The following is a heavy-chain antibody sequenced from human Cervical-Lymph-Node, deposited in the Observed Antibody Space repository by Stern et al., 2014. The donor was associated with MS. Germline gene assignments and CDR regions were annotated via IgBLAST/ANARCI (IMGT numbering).Heavy chain of an antibody. Sequence: EVQMVESGAEVKKPGESLKISCKTSGYKFTNQWIAWVRQMPGKGLEFMGIIYPGDSDTRYNPSFQGQVIISADKSINTAYLQWSSLKASDTAMYYCATHPVGPWGQGTLVTVSS. J-gene: IGHJ5*02. CDR3: ATHPVGP. CDR1: GYKFTNQW. V-gene: IGHV5-51*01. CDR2: IYPGDSDT.